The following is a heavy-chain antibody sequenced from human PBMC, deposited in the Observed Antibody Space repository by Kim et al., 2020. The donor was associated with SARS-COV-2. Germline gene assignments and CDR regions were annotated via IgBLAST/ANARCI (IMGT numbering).Heavy chain of an antibody. V-gene: IGHV4-4*08. CDR2: INISGSA. J-gene: IGHJ6*02. CDR1: GDSISSYS. D-gene: IGHD1-26*01. CDR3: SCAEGSVGGQVVDG. Sequence: SETLSLTCTVSGDSISSYSCYWIRQRPGKGLEWVCYINISGSANYYSSLISRRIITSDTNTNQFPLQLTPGPDADAAADYYSCAEGSVGGQVVDGWGHG.